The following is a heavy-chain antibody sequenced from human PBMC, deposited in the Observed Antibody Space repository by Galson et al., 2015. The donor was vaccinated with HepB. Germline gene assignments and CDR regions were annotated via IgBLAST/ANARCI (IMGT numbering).Heavy chain of an antibody. CDR3: ARSLAPLFFTVDY. D-gene: IGHD4-17*01. V-gene: IGHV3-30-3*01. Sequence: SLRLSCAASGFTFSSYAMHWVRQAPGKGLEWVAVISYDGSNKYYADSVKGRFTISRDNSKNTLYLQMNSLRAEDTAVYYCARSLAPLFFTVDYWGQGTLVTVSS. CDR2: ISYDGSNK. CDR1: GFTFSSYA. J-gene: IGHJ4*02.